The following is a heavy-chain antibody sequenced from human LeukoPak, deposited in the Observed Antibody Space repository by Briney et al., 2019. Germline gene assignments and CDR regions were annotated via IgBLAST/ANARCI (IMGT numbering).Heavy chain of an antibody. V-gene: IGHV3-33*01. Sequence: GPLRLSCAASGFTFSSYGMHWVRQAPGKGLEWVAVIWYDGSNKYYADSVKGRFTISRDNSKNTLYLQMNSLRAEDTAVYYCARTYYYDSSGYYLYWGQGTLVTVSS. D-gene: IGHD3-22*01. J-gene: IGHJ4*02. CDR2: IWYDGSNK. CDR3: ARTYYYDSSGYYLY. CDR1: GFTFSSYG.